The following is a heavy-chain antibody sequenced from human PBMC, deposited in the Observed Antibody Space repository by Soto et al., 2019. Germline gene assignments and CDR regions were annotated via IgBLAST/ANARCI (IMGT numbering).Heavy chain of an antibody. J-gene: IGHJ4*02. CDR2: IYYSGST. V-gene: IGHV4-59*08. CDR1: GGSISSYY. Sequence: SETLSLSCTVSGGSISSYYWSWIRQPPGKGLEWIGYIYYSGSTNYNPSLKSRVTISVDTSKNQFSLKLISVTAADTAVYYCARPRVVEDFDYWGQGTLVTVSS. CDR3: ARPRVVEDFDY.